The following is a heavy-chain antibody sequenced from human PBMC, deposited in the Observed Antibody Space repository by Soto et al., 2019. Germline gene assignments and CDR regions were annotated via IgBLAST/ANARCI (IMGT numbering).Heavy chain of an antibody. V-gene: IGHV1-3*01. CDR3: ARAPMIENAFVI. Sequence: QVQLVQSGAEVKKPGASVKVSCKASGYTFTSYAMHWVRQAPGQRLEWMGWINAGNGNTKYSQKFQGRVTITRDTSASTAYMELSSLRFEDTAVYYCARAPMIENAFVIWGQGTMVTVSS. D-gene: IGHD3-22*01. CDR1: GYTFTSYA. CDR2: INAGNGNT. J-gene: IGHJ3*02.